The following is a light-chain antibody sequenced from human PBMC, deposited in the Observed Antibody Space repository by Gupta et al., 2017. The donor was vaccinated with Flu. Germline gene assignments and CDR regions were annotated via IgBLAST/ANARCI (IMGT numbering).Light chain of an antibody. CDR1: QSLLYSNGYNY. CDR3: MQPLNSPWT. V-gene: IGKV2-28*01. Sequence: DFVLAQSPLSLAVTPGGPASISCRSSQSLLYSNGYNYVNWYLQKPGQSPQLLIHLGSNRASGVPDRFSGSGSGTDFTLKISRVEAEDVGVYYCMQPLNSPWTFGQGTKVEIK. J-gene: IGKJ1*01. CDR2: LGS.